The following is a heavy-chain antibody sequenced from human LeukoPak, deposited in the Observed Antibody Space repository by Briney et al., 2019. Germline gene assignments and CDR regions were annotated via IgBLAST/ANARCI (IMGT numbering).Heavy chain of an antibody. J-gene: IGHJ5*02. V-gene: IGHV1-46*01. D-gene: IGHD2-2*01. CDR2: INPSGGST. CDR1: GYTFTSYY. Sequence: ASVKVSCKASGYTFTSYYMHWVRQAPGQGLEWMGIINPSGGSTSYAQKFQGRVTMTRDTSTSTVYMELSSLRSEDTAVYYCAREYCSSTSCPNWFDPWGQGTLVTVSS. CDR3: AREYCSSTSCPNWFDP.